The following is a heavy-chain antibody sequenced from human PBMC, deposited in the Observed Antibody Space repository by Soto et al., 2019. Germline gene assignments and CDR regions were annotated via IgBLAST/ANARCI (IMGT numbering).Heavy chain of an antibody. CDR2: IRYDGSNK. J-gene: IGHJ4*02. Sequence: QVQLVESGGGVVQPGRSLRLSCAASGFTFSSYGMHWVRQAPGKGLEWVAVIRYDGSNKYYADSVKGRFTISRDNSKNTLYLQMNSLRAEDTAVYYCARDHQLHPPAPADYWGQGTLVTVSS. CDR1: GFTFSSYG. D-gene: IGHD2-2*01. CDR3: ARDHQLHPPAPADY. V-gene: IGHV3-33*01.